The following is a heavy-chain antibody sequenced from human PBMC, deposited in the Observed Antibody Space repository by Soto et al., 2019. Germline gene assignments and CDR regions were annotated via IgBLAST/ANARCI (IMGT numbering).Heavy chain of an antibody. CDR1: GFTFDDYA. CDR3: AKGVAGWYYFDY. CDR2: ISWNVGSI. V-gene: IGHV3-9*01. Sequence: EVQLLESGGGLVKPGRSLRLSCAASGFTFDDYAMHWVRQAPGKGLEWVSGISWNVGSIAYADSVKGRFTISRDNAKNSLYLQMNSLRAEDTALYYCAKGVAGWYYFDYWGQGTLVTVSS. D-gene: IGHD3-3*01. J-gene: IGHJ4*02.